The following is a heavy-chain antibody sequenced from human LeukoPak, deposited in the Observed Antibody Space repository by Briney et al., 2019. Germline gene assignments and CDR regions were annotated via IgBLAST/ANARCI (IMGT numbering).Heavy chain of an antibody. CDR1: GFTFSSYG. D-gene: IGHD4/OR15-4a*01. CDR2: IRYDGSNK. V-gene: IGHV3-30*02. J-gene: IGHJ4*02. CDR3: ATDDYGAFDY. Sequence: GGSLRLSCAASGFTFSSYGMHWVRQAPGKGLEWVAFIRYDGSNKYYADSVKGRFTISRDNSKNTLYLQMHGLRAEDTAVYYCATDDYGAFDYWGQGTLVTVSS.